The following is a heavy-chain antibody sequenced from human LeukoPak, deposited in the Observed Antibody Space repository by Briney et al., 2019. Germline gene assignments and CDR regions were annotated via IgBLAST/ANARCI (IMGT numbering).Heavy chain of an antibody. CDR3: ATGQGHGMDV. D-gene: IGHD1-14*01. CDR1: GFTFSSYW. V-gene: IGHV3-74*01. CDR2: INSDGSST. J-gene: IGHJ6*02. Sequence: QPGGSLRLSCAASGFTFSSYWMHWVRHAPGKGLVWVSRINSDGSSTNYADSVKGRFTISRDNANNTLYLQMNSLRAEDTAVYYCATGQGHGMDVWGQGTTVTVSS.